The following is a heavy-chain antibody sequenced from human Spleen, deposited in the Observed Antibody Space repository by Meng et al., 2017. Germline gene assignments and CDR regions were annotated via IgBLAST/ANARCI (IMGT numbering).Heavy chain of an antibody. CDR2: ISYDGSRK. CDR1: GFTFSSYS. J-gene: IGHJ4*02. CDR3: ARSPIDKYDLSALPLDY. D-gene: IGHD3-16*01. V-gene: IGHV3-30*03. Sequence: GESLKISCAASGFTFSSYSMHWVRQAPGKGLEWVAVISYDGSRKYYADSVKGRFTISRDNSKNSVFLQINSLRAEDTAVYYCARSPIDKYDLSALPLDYWGQGTLVTVSS.